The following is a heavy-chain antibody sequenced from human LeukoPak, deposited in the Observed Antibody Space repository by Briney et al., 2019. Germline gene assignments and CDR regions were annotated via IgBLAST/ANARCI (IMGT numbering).Heavy chain of an antibody. Sequence: PSETLSLTCTVSGGSISSYYWSWIRQPPGKGLEWIGYIYYSGSTNYNPSLKSRVTISVDTSKNQFSLKLGSVTAADTAVYYCARHVGGYCGGDCYVGFDYWGQGTLVTDSS. V-gene: IGHV4-59*08. D-gene: IGHD2-21*02. CDR1: GGSISSYY. J-gene: IGHJ4*02. CDR2: IYYSGST. CDR3: ARHVGGYCGGDCYVGFDY.